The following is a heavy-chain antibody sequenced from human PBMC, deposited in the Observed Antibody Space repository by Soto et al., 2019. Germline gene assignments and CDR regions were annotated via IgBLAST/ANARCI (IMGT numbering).Heavy chain of an antibody. CDR3: ARFPMDYDILTGHPPVDY. D-gene: IGHD3-9*01. V-gene: IGHV1-69*12. CDR2: IIPIFGTA. CDR1: GGTFSSYA. Sequence: QVQLVQSGAEVKKPGSSVKVSCKASGGTFSSYAISGVRQAPGQGLEWRGGIIPIFGTANYAQKFQGRVTITEDESTSTAYMELSSLRSEDTAVYYCARFPMDYDILTGHPPVDYWGQGTLVTVSS. J-gene: IGHJ4*02.